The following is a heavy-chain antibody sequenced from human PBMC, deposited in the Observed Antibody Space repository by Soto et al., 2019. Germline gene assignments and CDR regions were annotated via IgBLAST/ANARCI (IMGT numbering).Heavy chain of an antibody. CDR1: GFTFSSYG. Sequence: QVQLVESGGGVVQPGRSLRLSCAASGFTFSSYGMHWVRQAPGKGLEWVAVISYDGSNKYYADSVKGRFTISRDNSKNTLYRQMNSLRTDDTAVYYCAKDMVRGVITSYYYYGMDVWGQGTTITVSS. CDR3: AKDMVRGVITSYYYYGMDV. V-gene: IGHV3-30*18. J-gene: IGHJ6*02. CDR2: ISYDGSNK. D-gene: IGHD3-10*01.